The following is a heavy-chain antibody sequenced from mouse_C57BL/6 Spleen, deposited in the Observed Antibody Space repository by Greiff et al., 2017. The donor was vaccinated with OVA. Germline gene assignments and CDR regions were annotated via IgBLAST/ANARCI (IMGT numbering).Heavy chain of an antibody. Sequence: LQESGAELARPGASVKLSCKASGYTFTSYGISWVKQRTGQGLEWIGEIYPRSGNTYYNEKFKGKATLTADKSSSTAYMELRSLTSEDSAVYFCARSHGYSVYWYFDVWGTGTTVTVSS. CDR3: ARSHGYSVYWYFDV. J-gene: IGHJ1*03. V-gene: IGHV1-81*01. CDR1: GYTFTSYG. CDR2: IYPRSGNT. D-gene: IGHD2-14*01.